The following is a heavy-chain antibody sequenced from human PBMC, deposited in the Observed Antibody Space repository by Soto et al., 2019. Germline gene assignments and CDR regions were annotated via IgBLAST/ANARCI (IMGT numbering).Heavy chain of an antibody. J-gene: IGHJ5*02. CDR1: GYTFTSYA. D-gene: IGHD2-15*01. Sequence: ASVKVSCKASGYTFTSYAMHLLRQAPGQGLEWMGWISAYNGNTNYAQKLQGRVTMTTDTSTSTAYMELRSLRSNDTAVYYCARAPPGYCSGGSCSGGNWFDPWGQGTLVTVSS. V-gene: IGHV1-18*01. CDR2: ISAYNGNT. CDR3: ARAPPGYCSGGSCSGGNWFDP.